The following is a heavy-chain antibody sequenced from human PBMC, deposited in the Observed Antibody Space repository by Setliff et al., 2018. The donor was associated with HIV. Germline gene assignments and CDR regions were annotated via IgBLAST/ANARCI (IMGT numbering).Heavy chain of an antibody. CDR1: GFTFTTYW. CDR2: INSDGSSI. Sequence: GGSLRLSCAASGFTFTTYWMHWVRQVPGKGLVWVSRINSDGSSISYADSVKGRFTISRDNAKNTLFLQMNSLRAEDTAVYYCARLPQDVRSSIDFWGQGTLVTVSS. V-gene: IGHV3-74*01. J-gene: IGHJ4*02. CDR3: ARLPQDVRSSIDF. D-gene: IGHD6-6*01.